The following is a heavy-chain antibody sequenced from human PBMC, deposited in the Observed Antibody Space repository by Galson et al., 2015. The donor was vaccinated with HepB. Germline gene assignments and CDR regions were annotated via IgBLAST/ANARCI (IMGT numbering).Heavy chain of an antibody. V-gene: IGHV4-34*01. Sequence: LSLTCAVYGGSFSGYYWRWIRPPPGKGLEWIGEINHSGSTNYNPSLKSRVTISVDTSKNQFSLKLGSVTAADTAVYYCASRRRGITGTTAPRTTTTPHTNCGQGTLVTVSA. J-gene: IGHJ4*02. CDR3: ASRRRGITGTTAPRTTTTPHTN. D-gene: IGHD1-7*01. CDR2: INHSGST. CDR1: GGSFSGYY.